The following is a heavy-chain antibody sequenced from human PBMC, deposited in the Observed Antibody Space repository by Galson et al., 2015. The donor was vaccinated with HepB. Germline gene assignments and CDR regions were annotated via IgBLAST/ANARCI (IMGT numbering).Heavy chain of an antibody. CDR3: ARDGEMATIYFGMDV. V-gene: IGHV1-69*04. D-gene: IGHD5-24*01. Sequence: SVKVSCKASGGTFSSYTISWVRQAPGQGLEWMGRIIPILGIANYAQKFQGRVTITADKSTSTAYMELSSLRFEDTAVYYCARDGEMATIYFGMDVWGQGTTVTVSS. CDR1: GGTFSSYT. J-gene: IGHJ6*02. CDR2: IIPILGIA.